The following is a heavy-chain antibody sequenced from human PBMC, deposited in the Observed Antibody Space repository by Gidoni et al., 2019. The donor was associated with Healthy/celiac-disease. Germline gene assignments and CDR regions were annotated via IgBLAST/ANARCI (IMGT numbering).Heavy chain of an antibody. CDR1: GFTVSGTY. Sequence: EVQLVESGGGLVQHGGSLRLSCAASGFTVSGTYMSWVRPAPGKGLEWVSVIYSGGSTYYADSGKGRFTISRDNSKNTLYLQMNSLRAEDTAVYYCARVPEEGYMDVWGKGTTVTVSS. J-gene: IGHJ6*03. CDR2: IYSGGST. V-gene: IGHV3-66*01. CDR3: ARVPEEGYMDV.